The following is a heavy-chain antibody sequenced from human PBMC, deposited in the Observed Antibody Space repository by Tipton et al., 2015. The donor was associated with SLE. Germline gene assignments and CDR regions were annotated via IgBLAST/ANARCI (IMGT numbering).Heavy chain of an antibody. J-gene: IGHJ4*02. CDR1: GGSISNYY. D-gene: IGHD3-10*01. CDR3: ARDRGLPSPFY. Sequence: TLSLTCTVSGGSISNYYWNWIRQPPGKGLEWIGYIFYSGSTNYNPSLKSRVTISVDTSKNQFSLKLKSVTAADSAVYYCARDRGLPSPFYLGQGTLVTVSS. CDR2: IFYSGST. V-gene: IGHV4-59*01.